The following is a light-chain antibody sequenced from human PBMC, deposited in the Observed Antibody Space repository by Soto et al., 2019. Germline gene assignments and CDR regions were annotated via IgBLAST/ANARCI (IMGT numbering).Light chain of an antibody. CDR2: GAS. V-gene: IGKV3-20*01. CDR3: QQYGTSFLT. CDR1: QSVSSSD. J-gene: IGKJ1*01. Sequence: EIVLTQSPGTLSLSPGERATLSCRTSQSVSSSDLAWYQQKPGQAPRLLIYGASSRATGIPDRFSGSGSGTDFTLTISRLKPEDFAVYYCQQYGTSFLTFGQGTKVEIK.